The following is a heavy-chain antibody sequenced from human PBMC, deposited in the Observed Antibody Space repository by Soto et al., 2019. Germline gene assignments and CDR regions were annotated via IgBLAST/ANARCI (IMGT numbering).Heavy chain of an antibody. V-gene: IGHV3-23*01. CDR1: GFTFSSYA. CDR2: ISGSGGST. CDR3: AKDIIGHYSGNFYYYYGMDV. D-gene: IGHD4-4*01. J-gene: IGHJ6*02. Sequence: EVQLLESGGGLVQPGGSLRLSCAASGFTFSSYAMSWVRQAPGKGLEWVSAISGSGGSTYYADSVEGRFTISRDNTKDTLYLQMNSLRAEDTAVYYCAKDIIGHYSGNFYYYYGMDVWGQGTTVTVSS.